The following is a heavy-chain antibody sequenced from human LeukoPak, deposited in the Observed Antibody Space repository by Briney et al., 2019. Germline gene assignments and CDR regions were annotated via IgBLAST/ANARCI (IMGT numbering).Heavy chain of an antibody. Sequence: PSETLSLTCAVSGGSISSYYWSWIRQPPGKGLQWIGYISYSGSTNYNPPLKSRVTISLDTSQNQFSLKLSSVTAADTAVYYCARDHQVGATPHIWGRRTMVSVSS. J-gene: IGHJ3*02. CDR1: GGSISSYY. CDR3: ARDHQVGATPHI. V-gene: IGHV4-59*01. CDR2: ISYSGST. D-gene: IGHD1-26*01.